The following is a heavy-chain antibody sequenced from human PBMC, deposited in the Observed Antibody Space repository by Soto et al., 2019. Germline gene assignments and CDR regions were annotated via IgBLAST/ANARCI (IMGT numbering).Heavy chain of an antibody. V-gene: IGHV4-30-4*01. D-gene: IGHD2-15*01. J-gene: IGHJ5*02. CDR3: AIVVVVAATHWFDP. CDR1: CGSIISGDYY. CDR2: IYYSVST. Sequence: SETLSLTGTASCGSIISGDYYWSWIRQPPGKGLEWIGYIYYSVSTCCNPSLKSRVTISVDTSKNQFSLKLSSVTAADTAVYYCAIVVVVAATHWFDPWGQGTLVTVSS.